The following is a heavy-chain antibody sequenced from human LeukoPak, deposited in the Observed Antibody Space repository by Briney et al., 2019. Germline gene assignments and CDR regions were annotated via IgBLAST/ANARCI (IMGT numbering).Heavy chain of an antibody. CDR3: AKGDAWDYDSSGYLFDY. Sequence: GGSLRLSCAASGFTFSDYYMSWIRQAPGKGLEWVSYISSSGSTIYYADSVKGRFTISRDNAKNSLYLQMNSLRAEDTAVYYCAKGDAWDYDSSGYLFDYWGQGTLVTVSS. CDR2: ISSSGSTI. V-gene: IGHV3-11*01. CDR1: GFTFSDYY. D-gene: IGHD3-22*01. J-gene: IGHJ4*02.